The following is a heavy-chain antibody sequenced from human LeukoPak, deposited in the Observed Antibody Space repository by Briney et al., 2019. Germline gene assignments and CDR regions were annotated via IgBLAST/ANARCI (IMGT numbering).Heavy chain of an antibody. CDR2: IYTSGST. Sequence: SGTLSLTCTVSGGSISSGSYYWSWIRQPAGKGLEWIGRIYTSGSTNYNPSLKSRVTISVDTSKNQFSLKLSSVTPADTAVYYCARARGQPRTFYYWGQGTLVTVSS. V-gene: IGHV4-61*02. J-gene: IGHJ4*02. CDR1: GGSISSGSYY. D-gene: IGHD1-14*01. CDR3: ARARGQPRTFYY.